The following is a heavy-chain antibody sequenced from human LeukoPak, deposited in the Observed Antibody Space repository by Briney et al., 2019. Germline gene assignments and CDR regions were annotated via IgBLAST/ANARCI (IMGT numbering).Heavy chain of an antibody. J-gene: IGHJ6*02. CDR2: INTGNGNT. CDR3: ARADYYYDSSGYYHTPYYGLDV. CDR1: GYTFTSYA. Sequence: ASVKVSCKASGYTFTSYAIHWVRHAPGQRLEWMGWINTGNGNTKHSQKFQGRVTITRDTSANTGYMELSSLRSEDTAVYYCARADYYYDSSGYYHTPYYGLDVWGQGTTVTVSS. D-gene: IGHD3-22*01. V-gene: IGHV1-3*04.